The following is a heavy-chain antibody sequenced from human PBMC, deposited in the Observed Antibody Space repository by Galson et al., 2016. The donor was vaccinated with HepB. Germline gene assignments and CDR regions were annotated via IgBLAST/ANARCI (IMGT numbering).Heavy chain of an antibody. Sequence: SLRLSCAASGFSFSNYALHWVRQAPGKGLEWVAVVSSDGNTHFYGDAVKGRFTISRDNSKNTLFLHMNGLRPDDTAVYYCARDAKDHSILGDYGDRFDYWGQGSLVTVSS. CDR2: VSSDGNTH. V-gene: IGHV3-30*03. J-gene: IGHJ4*02. CDR3: ARDAKDHSILGDYGDRFDY. D-gene: IGHD4-17*01. CDR1: GFSFSNYA.